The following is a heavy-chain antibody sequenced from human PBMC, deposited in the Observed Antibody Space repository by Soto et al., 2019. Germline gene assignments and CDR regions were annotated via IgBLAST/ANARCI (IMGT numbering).Heavy chain of an antibody. Sequence: SETLSLTCTVSGGSISSSNYYWDWIRQPPGKGLEWIGSIYYSGSTYSNPSLKSRVSISVDTSMNQFSLKLSSVTAADTAVFYCARHPRYFSYYHYMDVWGKGTTVTVSS. CDR1: GGSISSSNYY. CDR2: IYYSGST. CDR3: ARHPRYFSYYHYMDV. V-gene: IGHV4-39*01. D-gene: IGHD3-9*01. J-gene: IGHJ6*03.